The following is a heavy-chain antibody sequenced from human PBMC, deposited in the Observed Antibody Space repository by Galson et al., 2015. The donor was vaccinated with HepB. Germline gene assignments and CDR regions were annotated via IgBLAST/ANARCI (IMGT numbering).Heavy chain of an antibody. V-gene: IGHV1-8*01. CDR2: MNPNSGNT. CDR3: ARPGYCTSSRGYSGSAS. J-gene: IGHJ5*01. Sequence: SVKVSCKASGYTFTSYDISWVRQAPGQGLEWMGWMNPNSGNTGYAQKFQGRVTMTRTSSTGTAYMELSSLRPEDTAVYYCARPGYCTSSRGYSGSASGGRGPRVTAS. D-gene: IGHD2-2*03. CDR1: GYTFTSYD.